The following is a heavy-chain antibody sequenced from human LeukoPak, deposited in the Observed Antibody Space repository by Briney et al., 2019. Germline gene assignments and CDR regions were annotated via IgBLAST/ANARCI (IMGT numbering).Heavy chain of an antibody. V-gene: IGHV1-46*01. CDR1: GYTFTSYY. J-gene: IGHJ6*02. CDR3: ARDPDYYGMDV. Sequence: ASVKVSCKASGYTFTSYYMHWVRQAPGQGLEWMGIINPSGGSTSYAQKFQGRVTITADESTSTAYMELSSLRSEDTAVYYCARDPDYYGMDVWGQGTTVTVSS. CDR2: INPSGGST.